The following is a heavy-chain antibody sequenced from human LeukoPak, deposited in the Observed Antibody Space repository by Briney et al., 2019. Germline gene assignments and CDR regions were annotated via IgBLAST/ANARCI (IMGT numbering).Heavy chain of an antibody. CDR1: GFTVSSNY. CDR2: ISGSGGST. V-gene: IGHV3-23*01. CDR3: AKDELAAAEQY. J-gene: IGHJ4*02. Sequence: GGSLRLSCAASGFTVSSNYMSWVRQAPGKGLEWVSAISGSGGSTYYADSVKGRFTISRDNPKNTLYLQMNSLRAEDTAVYYCAKDELAAAEQYWGQGTLVTVSS. D-gene: IGHD6-13*01.